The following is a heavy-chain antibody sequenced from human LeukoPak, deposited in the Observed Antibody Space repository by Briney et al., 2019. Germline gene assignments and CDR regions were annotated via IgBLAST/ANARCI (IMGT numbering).Heavy chain of an antibody. Sequence: ASVKVSCKASGYTFTGYYMHWVRQAPGQGLEWMGWINPNSGGTNYAQKFQGRVTMTRDTSISTAYMELSRLRSDDTAVYYCARGWGGYVWGSYRQDAFDIWGQGTMVTVSS. CDR1: GYTFTGYY. CDR3: ARGWGGYVWGSYRQDAFDI. J-gene: IGHJ3*02. D-gene: IGHD3-16*02. V-gene: IGHV1-2*02. CDR2: INPNSGGT.